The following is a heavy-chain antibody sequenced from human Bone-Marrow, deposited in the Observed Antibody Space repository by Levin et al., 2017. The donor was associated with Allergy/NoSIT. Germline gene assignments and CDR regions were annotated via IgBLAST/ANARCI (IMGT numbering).Heavy chain of an antibody. V-gene: IGHV4-59*08. CDR2: ISYTGYT. Sequence: SETLSLTCTVSGGSINQNYWSWIRQPPGKGLEWIGYISYTGYTIYTPSLEGRVTMSVDTSKNQFSLNLSSVTAADTAVYYCAKHMGAYAQREFHFWGQGTLVTVSS. CDR1: GGSINQNY. CDR3: AKHMGAYAQREFHF. D-gene: IGHD3-16*01. J-gene: IGHJ4*02.